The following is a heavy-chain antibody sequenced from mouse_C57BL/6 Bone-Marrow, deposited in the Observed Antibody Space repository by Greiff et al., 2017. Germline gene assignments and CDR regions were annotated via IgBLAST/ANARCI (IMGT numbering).Heavy chain of an antibody. Sequence: EVQLVESEGGLVQPGSSMKLSCTASGFTFSDYYMAWVRQVPEKGLEWVANINYDGSSTYYLDSLKSRFIISRDNAKNILYLQMSSLKSEDTATYYCARYRDGYSYDYWGRGTTLTVSA. CDR2: INYDGSST. CDR1: GFTFSDYY. CDR3: ARYRDGYSYDY. J-gene: IGHJ2*01. D-gene: IGHD2-3*01. V-gene: IGHV5-16*01.